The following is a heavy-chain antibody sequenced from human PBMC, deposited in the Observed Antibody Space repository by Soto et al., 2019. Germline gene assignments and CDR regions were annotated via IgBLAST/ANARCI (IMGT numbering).Heavy chain of an antibody. V-gene: IGHV3-23*01. CDR1: GFTFSSYA. Sequence: GGSLRLSCAASGFTFSSYAMSWVRQAPGKGLEWVSAISGSGGSTYYADSVKGRFTISRDNSKNTLYLQMNSLRAEDTAVYYCAKDPRRPFIGGNSGSHYFDYWGQGTLVTVSS. CDR3: AKDPRRPFIGGNSGSHYFDY. CDR2: ISGSGGST. D-gene: IGHD2-21*02. J-gene: IGHJ4*02.